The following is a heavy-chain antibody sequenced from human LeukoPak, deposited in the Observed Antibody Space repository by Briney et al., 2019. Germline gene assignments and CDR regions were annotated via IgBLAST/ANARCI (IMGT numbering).Heavy chain of an antibody. Sequence: GGSLRLSCAASGFTFSSYGMSWVRQAPGKGLEWVSGISGNGGSTYYADSVKGRFTISRDNSKNTLYLQMNSLRAEDTAVYYCARGQRELRYFDWPEHFDYWGQGTLVTVSS. D-gene: IGHD3-9*01. CDR3: ARGQRELRYFDWPEHFDY. CDR2: ISGNGGST. V-gene: IGHV3-23*01. CDR1: GFTFSSYG. J-gene: IGHJ4*02.